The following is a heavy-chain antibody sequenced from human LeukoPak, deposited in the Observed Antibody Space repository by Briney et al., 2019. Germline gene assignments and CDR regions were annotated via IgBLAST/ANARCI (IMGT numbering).Heavy chain of an antibody. CDR3: VRDGDAYNFDW. J-gene: IGHJ4*02. CDR2: IKGDGTYK. Sequence: GGSLRLSCAASGFTFSPSWMHWVRQGPGKGLEWVSRIKGDGTYKNYADSVRGRFTISRDNAKNTLSLQMNSLRAEDTAVYFCVRDGDAYNFDWWGQGALVTVSS. V-gene: IGHV3-74*01. CDR1: GFTFSPSW. D-gene: IGHD5-24*01.